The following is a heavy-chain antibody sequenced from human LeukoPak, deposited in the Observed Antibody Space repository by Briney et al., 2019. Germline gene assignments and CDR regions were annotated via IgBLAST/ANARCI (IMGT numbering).Heavy chain of an antibody. V-gene: IGHV3-7*01. CDR2: IRQDGGEQ. J-gene: IGHJ1*01. Sequence: PGGSLRLSCAASGFTFGTYGMHWVRQAPGKGLEWVANIRQDGGEQYYVDSVKGRFTISRDNGKKSAYLQMNSLRVEDTAVYYCATYSRNNAREFHYWGQGTLVSVSP. CDR1: GFTFGTYG. D-gene: IGHD6-13*01. CDR3: ATYSRNNAREFHY.